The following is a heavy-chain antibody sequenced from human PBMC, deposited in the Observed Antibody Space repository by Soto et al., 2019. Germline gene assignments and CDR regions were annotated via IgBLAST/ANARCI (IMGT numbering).Heavy chain of an antibody. D-gene: IGHD2-2*01. V-gene: IGHV1-18*01. CDR3: AKEYCDTSRCFLPDY. CDR1: GYTFTTFG. J-gene: IGHJ4*02. CDR2: IDPKNGNT. Sequence: ASVKVSCKASGYTFTTFGISWVRQAPGQGLEWMGRIDPKNGNTKDAQKFQGRVTMTTDTSTSTAYMELRSLRSDDTAVYFCAKEYCDTSRCFLPDYWGQGALVTVSS.